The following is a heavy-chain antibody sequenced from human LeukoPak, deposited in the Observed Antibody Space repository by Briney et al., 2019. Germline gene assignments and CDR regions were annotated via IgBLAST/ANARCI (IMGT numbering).Heavy chain of an antibody. D-gene: IGHD1-20*01. CDR3: ARDRITRTTDFDY. J-gene: IGHJ4*02. CDR2: IYHSGST. V-gene: IGHV4-38-2*02. CDR1: GYSISSGYY. Sequence: SETLSLTCAVSGYSISSGYYWGWIRQPPGKGLEWIGSIYHSGSTYYNPSLKSRVTISVDTSKNQFSLKLSSVTAADTAVYYCARDRITRTTDFDYWGQGTLVTVSS.